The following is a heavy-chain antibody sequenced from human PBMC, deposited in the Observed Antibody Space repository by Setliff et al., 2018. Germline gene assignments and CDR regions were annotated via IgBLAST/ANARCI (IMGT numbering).Heavy chain of an antibody. CDR2: IGADGSSV. CDR3: ARATASLPTTASDY. D-gene: IGHD1-26*01. J-gene: IGHJ4*02. Sequence: PGGSLRLSCAASGFSFNKFAWSWVRQAPGKGLEWVSAIGADGSSVYYINSVRGRFTVSRDNSNDIVYLQMNSLGAEDTAFYYCARATASLPTTASDYWGQGTLVTVSS. CDR1: GFSFNKFA. V-gene: IGHV3-23*01.